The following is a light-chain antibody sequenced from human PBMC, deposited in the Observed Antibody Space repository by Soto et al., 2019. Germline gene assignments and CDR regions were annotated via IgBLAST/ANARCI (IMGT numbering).Light chain of an antibody. J-gene: IGLJ3*02. CDR3: CAYAGSGAVV. Sequence: QSALTQPASVSGSPEQSITISCTGTSNGVGRYNLVSWCQQHPGKAPKVMIYEATKRPSGVSNRFSGSKSGNTASLTISGLQAEDEADYYCCAYAGSGAVVFGGGTKLTVL. CDR2: EAT. CDR1: SNGVGRYNL. V-gene: IGLV2-23*01.